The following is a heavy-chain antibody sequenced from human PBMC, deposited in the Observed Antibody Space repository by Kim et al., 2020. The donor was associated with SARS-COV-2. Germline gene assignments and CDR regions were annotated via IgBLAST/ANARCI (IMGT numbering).Heavy chain of an antibody. CDR1: GGSLSAYF. J-gene: IGHJ4*02. D-gene: IGHD1-1*01. Sequence: SETLSLTCTVSGGSLSAYFWSWIRQPPGKELEWLGYIYYTGTTIYNPSLEGRLTMSIDPSKNQFSLNLHSVTIGDAAVYFCARENRQHYDSWGQGALLIVYS. CDR3: ARENRQHYDS. CDR2: IYYTGTT. V-gene: IGHV4-59*13.